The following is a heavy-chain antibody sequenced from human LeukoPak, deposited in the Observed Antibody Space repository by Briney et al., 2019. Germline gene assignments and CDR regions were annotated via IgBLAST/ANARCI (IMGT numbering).Heavy chain of an antibody. CDR2: LCDNGSDG. CDR3: SRIKYGGNSGYHFDY. V-gene: IGHV3-23*01. J-gene: IGHJ4*02. CDR1: GFNFNYFA. Sequence: PGGSLRLSCSASGFNFNYFAMSFVRQAPGKRLDWVSTLCDNGSDGFYAESLRGRFAISRDNFKNTVYLQMHSLRVYDSAVYYCSRIKYGGNSGYHFDYWGQGTLVTVSS. D-gene: IGHD4-23*01.